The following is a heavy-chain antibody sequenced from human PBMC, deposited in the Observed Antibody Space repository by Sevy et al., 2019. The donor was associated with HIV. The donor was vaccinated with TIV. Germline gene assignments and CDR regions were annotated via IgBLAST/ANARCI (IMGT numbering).Heavy chain of an antibody. D-gene: IGHD6-6*01. Sequence: GGSLRLSCAASGFTFSKYSMSWVRQPPGKGLEWVSTLSFGCGEINYADSVKGRFTISRDNAKNSLYLQMNSVRVEDTGTYYCAIDAWRSLVNWGRGTMVTVSS. CDR2: LSFGCGEI. CDR1: GFTFSKYS. V-gene: IGHV3-23*01. CDR3: AIDAWRSLVN. J-gene: IGHJ3*01.